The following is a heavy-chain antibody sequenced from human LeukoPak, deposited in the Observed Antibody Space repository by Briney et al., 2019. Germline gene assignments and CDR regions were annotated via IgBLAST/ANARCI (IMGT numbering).Heavy chain of an antibody. CDR1: GFTFGSYG. V-gene: IGHV3-30*18. D-gene: IGHD6-13*01. CDR3: AKPKKGRIAGAGYFQH. J-gene: IGHJ1*01. Sequence: GRSLRLSCAASGFTFGSYGMHWVRQAPGKGLEWVAVISYDGSNKYYADSVKGRFTISRDNSKNTLYLQMNSLRAEDTAVYYCAKPKKGRIAGAGYFQHWGQGTLVTVSS. CDR2: ISYDGSNK.